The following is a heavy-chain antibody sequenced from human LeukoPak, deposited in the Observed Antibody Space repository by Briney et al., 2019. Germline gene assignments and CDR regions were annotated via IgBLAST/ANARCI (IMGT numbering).Heavy chain of an antibody. CDR2: IYYSGST. V-gene: IGHV4-59*01. J-gene: IGHJ6*02. D-gene: IGHD6-13*01. Sequence: SETLSLTCTVSGGSISSYYWSWIRQPPGKGLESIGYIYYSGSTNYNPSLKSRVTISVDTSKNQFSLKLSSVTAADTAVYYCARVGSSWLSYYYGMDVWGQGTTVTVSS. CDR1: GGSISSYY. CDR3: ARVGSSWLSYYYGMDV.